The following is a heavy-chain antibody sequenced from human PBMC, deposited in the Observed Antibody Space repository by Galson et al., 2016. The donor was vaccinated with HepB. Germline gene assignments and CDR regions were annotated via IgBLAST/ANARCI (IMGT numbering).Heavy chain of an antibody. CDR1: GFTFSSYS. V-gene: IGHV3-48*02. Sequence: SLRLSCAGSGFTFSSYSMNWVRQAPGKGLEWVSYISSSSTIYYADSVKGRFTIPRDNARNSLYLHMNSLRDEDTAVYYCARDSHVGATPFDYWGQGTLVTVSS. D-gene: IGHD1-26*01. CDR3: ARDSHVGATPFDY. J-gene: IGHJ4*02. CDR2: ISSSSTI.